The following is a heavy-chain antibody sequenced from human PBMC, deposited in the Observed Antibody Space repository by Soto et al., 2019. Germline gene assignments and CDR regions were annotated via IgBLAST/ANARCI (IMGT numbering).Heavy chain of an antibody. CDR2: IYYTGST. D-gene: IGHD6-6*01. J-gene: IGHJ4*02. CDR3: ARADTARDY. CDR1: GGSVNSGSYY. Sequence: VQLQESGPGLLKPSETLSLTCTVSGGSVNSGSYYWNWIRQPPGKGPEWIGYIYYTGSTKYNPSLKSRVTISADTSKNQFSLKLTSVTAADTAVYFWARADTARDYWGQGTLVSVSS. V-gene: IGHV4-61*01.